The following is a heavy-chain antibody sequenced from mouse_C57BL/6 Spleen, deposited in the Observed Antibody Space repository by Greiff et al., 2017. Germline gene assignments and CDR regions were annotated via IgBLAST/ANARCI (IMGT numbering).Heavy chain of an antibody. D-gene: IGHD1-1*01. CDR3: ARGYYGSSYYFDY. J-gene: IGHJ2*01. CDR1: GYTFTSYW. V-gene: IGHV1-69*01. Sequence: QVQLQQPGAELVMPGASVKLSCEASGYTFTSYWMHWVKQRPGQGLEWIGEIDPSDSYTNYNQKFKGKSTLTVDKSSSTAYMQLSSLTSEDSAVYYCARGYYGSSYYFDYWGQGTTLTVSS. CDR2: IDPSDSYT.